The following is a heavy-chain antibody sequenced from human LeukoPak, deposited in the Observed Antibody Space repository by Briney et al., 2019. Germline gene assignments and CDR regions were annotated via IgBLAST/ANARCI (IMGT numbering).Heavy chain of an antibody. Sequence: GGSLRLSCTASGFTFSSYSMNWVSQAPGKGLEWVSSITSSSDYIYYADSVKGRFTISRDNAEKSLHLQMNSLRAEDTAVYYCARVDPMARGGFTDCGQGTLLTVSS. CDR3: ARVDPMARGGFTD. CDR1: GFTFSSYS. V-gene: IGHV3-21*01. D-gene: IGHD3-10*01. CDR2: ITSSSDYI. J-gene: IGHJ4*02.